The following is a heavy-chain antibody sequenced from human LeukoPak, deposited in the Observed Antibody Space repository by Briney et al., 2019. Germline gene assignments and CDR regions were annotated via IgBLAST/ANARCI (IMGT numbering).Heavy chain of an antibody. CDR3: ARSVSSRFTSPRRPYYFDS. CDR1: GFTFSSYS. CDR2: VGTDADT. D-gene: IGHD2-2*01. Sequence: GGSLRLSCAASGFTFSSYSMNWVRQAPGKGLKWVSAVGTDADTYYADSVKGRFTISRDNSKNTLYLQMNSLRAEDTAVYYCARSVSSRFTSPRRPYYFDSWGQGTLVTVSS. V-gene: IGHV3-23*01. J-gene: IGHJ4*02.